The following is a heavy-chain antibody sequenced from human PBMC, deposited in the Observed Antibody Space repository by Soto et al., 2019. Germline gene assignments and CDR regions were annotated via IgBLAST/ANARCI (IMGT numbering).Heavy chain of an antibody. CDR3: ARDPAIAVAGPTVYYYGMDV. Sequence: GGSLRLSCAASGFTFSSYSMNWVRQAPGKGLEWVSYISSSSSTIYYADSVKGRFTISRDNAKNSLYLQMNSLRDEDTAVYYCARDPAIAVAGPTVYYYGMDVWGQGTTVTVSS. V-gene: IGHV3-48*02. D-gene: IGHD6-19*01. CDR2: ISSSSSTI. J-gene: IGHJ6*02. CDR1: GFTFSSYS.